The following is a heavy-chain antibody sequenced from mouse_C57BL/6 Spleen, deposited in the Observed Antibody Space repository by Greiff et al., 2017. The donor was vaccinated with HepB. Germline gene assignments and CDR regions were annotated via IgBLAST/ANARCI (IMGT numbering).Heavy chain of an antibody. J-gene: IGHJ1*03. CDR2: IDPSDSYT. D-gene: IGHD1-1*01. Sequence: VQLQQPGAELVMPGASVKLSCKASGYTFTSYWMHWVKQRPGQGLEWIGEIDPSDSYTNYNQKFKGKSTLTVDKSYSTAYMQLSSLTSEDSAVYYCARKNYGSSLWYFDVWGTGTTVTVSS. CDR3: ARKNYGSSLWYFDV. CDR1: GYTFTSYW. V-gene: IGHV1-69*01.